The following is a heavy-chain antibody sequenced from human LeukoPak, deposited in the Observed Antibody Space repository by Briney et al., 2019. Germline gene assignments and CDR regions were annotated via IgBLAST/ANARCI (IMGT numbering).Heavy chain of an antibody. D-gene: IGHD3-22*01. J-gene: IGHJ5*02. Sequence: ASVKVSCKASGYTFTGYYMHWVRQAPGQGLEWMGWINPNSGGTNYAQTFQGRVTMTRDTSISTAYMELSRLRSGDTAVYYCARDTYYYDSSGYYHNWFDPWGQGTLVTVSS. V-gene: IGHV1-2*02. CDR1: GYTFTGYY. CDR2: INPNSGGT. CDR3: ARDTYYYDSSGYYHNWFDP.